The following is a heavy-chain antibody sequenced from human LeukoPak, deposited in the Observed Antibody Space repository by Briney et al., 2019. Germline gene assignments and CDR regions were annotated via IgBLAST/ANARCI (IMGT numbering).Heavy chain of an antibody. Sequence: GESLKISCKGSGYSFTRYWIGWVRQMPGKGLEWMGIIYPGDSDTRYSPSFQGQVTISADKSISTAYLQWSSLKASDTAMYYCARSLRTIYGSGKADAFDIWGQGTMVTVSS. CDR2: IYPGDSDT. J-gene: IGHJ3*02. CDR1: GYSFTRYW. V-gene: IGHV5-51*01. D-gene: IGHD3-10*01. CDR3: ARSLRTIYGSGKADAFDI.